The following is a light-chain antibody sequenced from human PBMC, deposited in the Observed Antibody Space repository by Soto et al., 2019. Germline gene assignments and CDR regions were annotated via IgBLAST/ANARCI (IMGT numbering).Light chain of an antibody. V-gene: IGKV1-27*01. Sequence: DIQMTQSPSSLSASVGDRVTITCRASQGISNYLAWYQQKPGKVPKLLIYAASTLRSGVPSRFSGSGSGTDFTLTISSLQPEDVATYYCQKYNSALTFGQGTRLEIK. CDR2: AAS. J-gene: IGKJ5*01. CDR3: QKYNSALT. CDR1: QGISNY.